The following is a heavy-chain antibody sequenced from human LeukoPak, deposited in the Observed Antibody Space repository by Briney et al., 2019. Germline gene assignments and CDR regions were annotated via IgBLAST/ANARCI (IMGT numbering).Heavy chain of an antibody. V-gene: IGHV3-66*01. CDR1: GFTVSSNY. Sequence: TGGSLRLSCAASGFTVSSNYMSWVRQAPGKGLEWVSVIYSGGGTYYADSVKGRFTISRDNSKNTLYLQMNSLRAEDTAVYYCARGNTVTTPDAFDIWGQGTMVTVSS. CDR2: IYSGGGT. CDR3: ARGNTVTTPDAFDI. D-gene: IGHD4-17*01. J-gene: IGHJ3*02.